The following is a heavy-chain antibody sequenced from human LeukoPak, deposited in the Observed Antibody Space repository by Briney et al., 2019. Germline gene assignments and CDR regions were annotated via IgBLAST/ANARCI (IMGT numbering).Heavy chain of an antibody. J-gene: IGHJ5*02. V-gene: IGHV4-38-2*02. CDR3: ARDANWFDH. CDR1: GYSISNGYY. Sequence: PSETLSLTCTVSGYSISNGYYWGLIRQPPGKGLEWIGSIYHSGSTYYNPSLKSRVTISVDTYKNQFSLKLSSVTAADTAVYYCARDANWFDHWGQGTLVTVSS. CDR2: IYHSGST.